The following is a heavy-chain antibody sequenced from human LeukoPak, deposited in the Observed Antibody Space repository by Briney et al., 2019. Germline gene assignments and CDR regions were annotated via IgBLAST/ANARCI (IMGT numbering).Heavy chain of an antibody. D-gene: IGHD6-13*01. J-gene: IGHJ4*02. Sequence: ASVNVSCTASGGTFSSYAISWVRQAPGQGLEWMGGIIPIFGTANYAQKFQGRVTITADESTSTAYMELSSLRSEDTAVYYCARGVSSSWYYYFDYWGQGTLVAVSS. CDR1: GGTFSSYA. CDR2: IIPIFGTA. CDR3: ARGVSSSWYYYFDY. V-gene: IGHV1-69*13.